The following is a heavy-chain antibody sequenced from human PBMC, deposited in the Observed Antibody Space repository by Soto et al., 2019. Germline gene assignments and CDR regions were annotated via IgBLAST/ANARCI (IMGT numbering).Heavy chain of an antibody. J-gene: IGHJ4*02. V-gene: IGHV4-59*08. CDR3: ASTPVYYDFWSGAFDY. D-gene: IGHD3-3*01. CDR1: GGSISRYY. CDR2: IYYSGST. Sequence: SETLSLTCTVSGGSISRYYWSWIRQPPGKGLEWIGYIYYSGSTNYNPSLKSRVTISVDTSKNQFSLKLSSVTAADTAVYYCASTPVYYDFWSGAFDYWGQGTLVTVSS.